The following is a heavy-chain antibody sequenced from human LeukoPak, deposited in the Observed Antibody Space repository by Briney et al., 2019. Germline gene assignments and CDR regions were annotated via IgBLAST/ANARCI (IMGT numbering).Heavy chain of an antibody. V-gene: IGHV3-20*04. J-gene: IGHJ3*02. CDR2: INWNGGST. CDR3: ARAPYYYGSGRYAFDI. CDR1: GFTFDDYG. D-gene: IGHD3-10*01. Sequence: GGSLRLSCAASGFTFDDYGMSWVRQAPGKGLEWVSGINWNGGSTGYADSVKGRFTISRDNAKNSLYLQMNSLRAEDTALYYCARAPYYYGSGRYAFDIWGQGTMVTVSP.